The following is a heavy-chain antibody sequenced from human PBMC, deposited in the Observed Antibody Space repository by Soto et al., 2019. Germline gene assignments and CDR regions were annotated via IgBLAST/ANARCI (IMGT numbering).Heavy chain of an antibody. CDR3: TKARLWGGDGYNSYYYNAMDV. D-gene: IGHD3-16*01. V-gene: IGHV3-9*01. CDR2: ISWNSGRI. CDR1: GGTFVDYA. Sequence: SLRLSCAASGGTFVDYAMYWVRQVPGKGLEWVSGISWNSGRIGYADSVKGRFTISRDNAKNSLYLQMNSLRPEDTALYYCTKARLWGGDGYNSYYYNAMDVWGQGTTVTVSS. J-gene: IGHJ6*02.